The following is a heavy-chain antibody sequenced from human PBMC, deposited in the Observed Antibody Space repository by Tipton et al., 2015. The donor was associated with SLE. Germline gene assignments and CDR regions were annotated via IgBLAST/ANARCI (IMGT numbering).Heavy chain of an antibody. CDR1: GGSISSYY. Sequence: TLSLTCTVSGGSISSYYWSWIRQPPGKGLEWIGYIYYSGSTNYNPSLKSRVTISVDTSKNQFSLKLRSVTAADTAVYYCARVTGIGYYYGMDVWGQGTTVTVSS. D-gene: IGHD1-20*01. V-gene: IGHV4-59*01. CDR2: IYYSGST. J-gene: IGHJ6*02. CDR3: ARVTGIGYYYGMDV.